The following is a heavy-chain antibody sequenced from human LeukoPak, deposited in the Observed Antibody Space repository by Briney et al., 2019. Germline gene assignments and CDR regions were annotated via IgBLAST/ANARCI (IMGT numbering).Heavy chain of an antibody. J-gene: IGHJ3*02. CDR1: GFTFSSYA. D-gene: IGHD6-13*01. V-gene: IGHV3-23*01. CDR2: ISGSGGST. CDR3: AKGRYSSSWYYCDI. Sequence: GGSLRLSCAGSGFTFSSYAMSWVRQAPGKGLEWASVISGSGGSTYYADSVKGRFSISRDNSKNTLYLQMNSLKAEDTAEYYCAKGRYSSSWYYCDIWGQGTMVTVSS.